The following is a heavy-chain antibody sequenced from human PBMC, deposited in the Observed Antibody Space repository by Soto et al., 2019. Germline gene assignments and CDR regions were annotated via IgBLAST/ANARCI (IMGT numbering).Heavy chain of an antibody. V-gene: IGHV1-2*04. J-gene: IGHJ4*02. CDR2: INPNSGAT. CDR3: ARLGNEYDSGPLFYFKF. Sequence: SVKVSCKASGYSFTGYYMHWVRQAPGQGLEWMGYINPNSGATNYAPKFQGWVTMTRDTSTSTAYMEMSRLKSDDTAVYYCARLGNEYDSGPLFYFKFWGPGTLVTVSS. D-gene: IGHD3-10*01. CDR1: GYSFTGYY.